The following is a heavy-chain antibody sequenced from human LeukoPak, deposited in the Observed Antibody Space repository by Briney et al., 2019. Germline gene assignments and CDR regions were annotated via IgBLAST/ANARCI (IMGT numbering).Heavy chain of an antibody. J-gene: IGHJ4*02. Sequence: ASVKVSCKASGYTFTNFDINWVRQATGQGLEWMGWMNPNTGNAGYAQKFQDRVTITWDASTSTAYMDLSSLRSEDTAVYYCARVGYSNSYDYWGQGTLVTVSP. D-gene: IGHD4-11*01. CDR1: GYTFTNFD. V-gene: IGHV1-8*03. CDR2: MNPNTGNA. CDR3: ARVGYSNSYDY.